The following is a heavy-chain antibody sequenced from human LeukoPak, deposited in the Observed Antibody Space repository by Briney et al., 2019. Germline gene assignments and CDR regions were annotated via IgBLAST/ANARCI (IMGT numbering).Heavy chain of an antibody. CDR3: AKDGWVGVRGVMPYYYMDV. CDR2: ISYDGSNK. D-gene: IGHD3-10*01. J-gene: IGHJ6*03. V-gene: IGHV3-30*18. CDR1: GFTFRSYG. Sequence: GGSLRLSCAASGFTFRSYGMHWVRQAPGKGLEWVAVISYDGSNKYYADSVKGRFTISRDNSKNTLYLQMNSLRAEDTAVYYCAKDGWVGVRGVMPYYYMDVRGKGTTVTVSS.